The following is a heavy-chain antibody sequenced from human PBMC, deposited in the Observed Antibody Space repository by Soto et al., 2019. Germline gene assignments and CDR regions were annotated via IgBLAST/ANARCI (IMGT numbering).Heavy chain of an antibody. CDR1: GFTFRSYS. D-gene: IGHD4-17*01. CDR3: ARDTPTAPFDS. J-gene: IGHJ4*02. V-gene: IGHV3-21*01. Sequence: SLRLSCAASGFTFRSYSMNWVRQAPGKGLEWVSSISSSSDYIYYADSVKGRFTISRDNAKSSLYLQMNSLRAEDTAVYYCARDTPTAPFDSWGQGTLVTVSS. CDR2: ISSSSDYI.